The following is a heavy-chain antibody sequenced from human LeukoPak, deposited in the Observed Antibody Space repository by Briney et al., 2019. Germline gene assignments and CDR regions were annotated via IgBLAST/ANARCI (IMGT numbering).Heavy chain of an antibody. CDR1: VRPISRYH. D-gene: IGHD3-10*01. V-gene: IGHV4-59*07. CDR2: IYYSGST. CDR3: ARVRTIYYFDY. Sequence: PSDTLSLTCTVSVRPISRYHWSWIRQPPGKGLEWIGYIYYSGSTNYTPSLKSRVTISVDTSKNQFSLKLSSVTAADTAVYYCARVRTIYYFDYWGQGTLVTVSS. J-gene: IGHJ4*02.